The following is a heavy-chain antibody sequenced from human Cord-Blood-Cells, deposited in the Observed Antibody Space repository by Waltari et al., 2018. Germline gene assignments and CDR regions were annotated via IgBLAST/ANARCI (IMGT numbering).Heavy chain of an antibody. CDR1: GGSFSGYY. D-gene: IGHD1-20*01. J-gene: IGHJ6*03. CDR3: AGVSVDYNWNYYYYMDV. Sequence: QVQLQQWGAGLLKPSETLSLTCAVYGGSFSGYYWSWIRQPPGKGLEWSGEINHSGSTNHHPSLNSRIIIAVDTSKQQFSLKLSAVAAADTALYYCAGVSVDYNWNYYYYMDVCGKGTTVTVSS. CDR2: INHSGST. V-gene: IGHV4-34*01.